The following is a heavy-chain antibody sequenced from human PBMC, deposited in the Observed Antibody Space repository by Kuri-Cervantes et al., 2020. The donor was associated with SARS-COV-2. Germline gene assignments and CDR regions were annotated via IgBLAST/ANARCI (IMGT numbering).Heavy chain of an antibody. CDR1: GFTFSSYW. CDR2: IKQDGSEK. J-gene: IGHJ5*02. D-gene: IGHD5-12*01. Sequence: GGSLRLSCTASGFTFSSYWMSWVRQAPGKGLEWVANIKQDGSEKYYVDSVKGRFTISRDNAKNSLYLQMNSLRAEDTAVYYCARCVATIRGWFDPCGQGTLVTVSS. CDR3: ARCVATIRGWFDP. V-gene: IGHV3-7*01.